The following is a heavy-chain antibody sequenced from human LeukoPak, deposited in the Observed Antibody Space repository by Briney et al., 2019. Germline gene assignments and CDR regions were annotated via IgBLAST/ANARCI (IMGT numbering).Heavy chain of an antibody. CDR1: GYTFTGYY. Sequence: ASVKVSCKASGYTFTGYYMHWVRQAPGQGLEGMGWINPNSGGTNYAQKFQGRVTMTRDTSISTAYMELSRLRSDDTAVYYCARDFYCSGGSCPNPCYMDVWGKGTTVTVSS. D-gene: IGHD2-15*01. CDR3: ARDFYCSGGSCPNPCYMDV. CDR2: INPNSGGT. V-gene: IGHV1-2*02. J-gene: IGHJ6*03.